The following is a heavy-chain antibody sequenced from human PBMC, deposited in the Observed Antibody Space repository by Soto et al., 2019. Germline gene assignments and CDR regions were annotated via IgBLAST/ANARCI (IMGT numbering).Heavy chain of an antibody. D-gene: IGHD6-6*01. CDR2: ITATGVSI. Sequence: EVQLLESGGGLVQPGGSLRLSCVASGFPFSGYAMSWVRQAPGKGLVWVSAITATGVSIYYADSVRGRFTISRDNSKNTLSLHMSSMRAEDTARYYCATDSIPYSSSSDFDYWGRGALVTVSS. CDR3: ATDSIPYSSSSDFDY. CDR1: GFPFSGYA. V-gene: IGHV3-23*01. J-gene: IGHJ4*02.